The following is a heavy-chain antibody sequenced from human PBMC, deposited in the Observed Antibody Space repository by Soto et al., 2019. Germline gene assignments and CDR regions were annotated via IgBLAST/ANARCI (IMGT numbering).Heavy chain of an antibody. CDR3: ARDATILTRAMDV. Sequence: QVQLQQSGPGLVKPSETLSLTCTVSGGSISNYYWSWIRQTAGKGLEWIGRISSSGSTNYNPSLKSRVTMSTDTSEKQFSLNLRSVTAADTAIYYCARDATILTRAMDVWGQGTTVTVSS. CDR1: GGSISNYY. D-gene: IGHD3-3*01. J-gene: IGHJ6*02. V-gene: IGHV4-4*07. CDR2: ISSSGST.